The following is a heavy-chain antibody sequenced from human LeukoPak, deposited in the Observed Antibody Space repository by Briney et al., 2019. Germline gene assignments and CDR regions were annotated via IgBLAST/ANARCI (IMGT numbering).Heavy chain of an antibody. V-gene: IGHV3-48*03. CDR3: ARDSRFTGYSGYDYSSFDY. CDR2: ISSSGSTT. CDR1: GFTFSSYE. D-gene: IGHD5-12*01. J-gene: IGHJ4*02. Sequence: GGSLRPSCAASGFTFSSYEMNWVRQAPGKGLEWVSYISSSGSTTHYADSVKGRFTISRDNAKNSLYLQMNSLRDEDTAIYYCARDSRFTGYSGYDYSSFDYWGQGTLVTVSS.